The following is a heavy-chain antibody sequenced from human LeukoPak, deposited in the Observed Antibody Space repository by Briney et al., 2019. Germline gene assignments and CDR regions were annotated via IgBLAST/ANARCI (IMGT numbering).Heavy chain of an antibody. Sequence: PGRSLRLSCAASGFTFSSYAIHWVRQAPGKGLEWVAVISYDGSNKYYADSVKGRFTISRDNSKNTLYLQMNSLRAEDTAVYYCAREAVNLYCSSTSCHDFDYWGQGTLVTVSS. CDR3: AREAVNLYCSSTSCHDFDY. V-gene: IGHV3-30-3*01. D-gene: IGHD2-2*01. J-gene: IGHJ4*02. CDR1: GFTFSSYA. CDR2: ISYDGSNK.